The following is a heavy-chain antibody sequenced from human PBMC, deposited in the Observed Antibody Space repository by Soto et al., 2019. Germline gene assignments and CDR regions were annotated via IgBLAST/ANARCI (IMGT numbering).Heavy chain of an antibody. V-gene: IGHV6-1*01. Sequence: PSQTLSLTCAISGDSVSSNSVAWNWIRQSPSRGLEWLGRTYYRSKWYNDYAVSVKSRITINPDTSKNQFSLQLNPVTPEDTAVYYCARGSGGSCPRRFDPWGQGTLVTVSS. CDR1: GDSVSSNSVA. D-gene: IGHD2-15*01. J-gene: IGHJ5*02. CDR3: ARGSGGSCPRRFDP. CDR2: TYYRSKWYN.